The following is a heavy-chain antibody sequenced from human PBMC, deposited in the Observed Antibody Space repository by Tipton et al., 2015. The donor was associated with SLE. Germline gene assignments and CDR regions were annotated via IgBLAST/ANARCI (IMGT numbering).Heavy chain of an antibody. V-gene: IGHV4-39*07. CDR1: GGSISSSSYY. Sequence: LRLSCTVSGGSISSSSYYWGWIRQPPGKGLEWIGSIYYSGSTYYNPSLKSRVTISVDTSKNQFSLRLSSVTAADTAVYYCTRQPRGINWFDPWGQGTLVTVSS. CDR2: IYYSGST. CDR3: TRQPRGINWFDP. J-gene: IGHJ5*02.